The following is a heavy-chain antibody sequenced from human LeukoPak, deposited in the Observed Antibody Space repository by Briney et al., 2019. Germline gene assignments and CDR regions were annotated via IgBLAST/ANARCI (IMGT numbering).Heavy chain of an antibody. J-gene: IGHJ4*02. CDR2: ISDSGATT. V-gene: IGHV3-23*01. CDR3: AKDRIVGAYGYFDY. CDR1: GFTFSNYA. D-gene: IGHD1-26*01. Sequence: GGSLRLSCAASGFTFSNYAMNWVRQAPGKGLEWVSVISDSGATTYYADSVKGRFIMSRDNSKKTVYLQMNSLRAEDTAVYYCAKDRIVGAYGYFDYWGQGALVTVSS.